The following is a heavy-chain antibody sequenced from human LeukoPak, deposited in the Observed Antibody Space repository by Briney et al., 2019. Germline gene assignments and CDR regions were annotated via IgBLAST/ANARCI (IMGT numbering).Heavy chain of an antibody. CDR3: ARDHSYYYYYMDV. J-gene: IGHJ6*03. V-gene: IGHV4-59*01. CDR1: GGSISRYY. CDR2: IYYSGST. Sequence: PSETLSLTCTVSGGSISRYYWSWIRQPPGKGLEWIGYIYYSGSTNYNPSLKSRVTISVDTSKNQFSLKLSSVTAADTAVYYCARDHSYYYYYMDVWGKGTTVTVSS.